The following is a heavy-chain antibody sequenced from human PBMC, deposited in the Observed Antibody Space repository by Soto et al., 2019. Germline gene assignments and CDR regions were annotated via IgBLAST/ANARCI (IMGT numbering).Heavy chain of an antibody. CDR1: GFTFSSYS. CDR3: ARYWEHRDF. CDR2: ISSSSGYI. D-gene: IGHD1-26*01. Sequence: GGSLRLSCAASGFTFSSYSMNWIRQAPGKGLEWVSSISSSSGYINYADSVKGRFTTSRDNAKNSLFLQMNSLRAEDTAVYYYARYWEHRDFWGQATLVTVSS. V-gene: IGHV3-21*01. J-gene: IGHJ4*02.